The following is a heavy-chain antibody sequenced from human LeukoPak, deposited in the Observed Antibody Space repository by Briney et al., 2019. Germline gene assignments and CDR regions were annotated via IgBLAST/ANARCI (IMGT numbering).Heavy chain of an antibody. CDR3: AKVGYSSSWYSDYYFDY. J-gene: IGHJ4*02. D-gene: IGHD6-13*01. V-gene: IGHV3-7*03. Sequence: PGGSLRLSCAASGFTFSSYWMSWVRQAPGKGLEWVANIKQDGSEKYYVDSVKGRFTISRDNAKNSLYLQMNSLRAEDTALYYCAKVGYSSSWYSDYYFDYWGQGTLVTVSS. CDR1: GFTFSSYW. CDR2: IKQDGSEK.